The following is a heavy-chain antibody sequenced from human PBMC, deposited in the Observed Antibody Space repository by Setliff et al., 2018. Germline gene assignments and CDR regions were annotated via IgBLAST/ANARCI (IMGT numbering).Heavy chain of an antibody. Sequence: SETLSLTCAVYGGSFSGYYWSWIRQPPGKGLEWVGNIGHTGSINYNPSLKSRLTISRDTSKNQVSLKLNSVTAADMAVYYCAREQWLDPPGYYYMDVWAKGTTVTVSS. CDR3: AREQWLDPPGYYYMDV. V-gene: IGHV4-34*01. CDR1: GGSFSGYY. J-gene: IGHJ6*03. CDR2: IGHTGSI. D-gene: IGHD6-19*01.